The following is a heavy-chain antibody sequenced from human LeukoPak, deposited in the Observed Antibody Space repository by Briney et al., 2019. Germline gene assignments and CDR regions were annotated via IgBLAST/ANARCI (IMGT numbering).Heavy chain of an antibody. J-gene: IGHJ4*02. CDR3: ARDSGTFDY. V-gene: IGHV4-30-2*01. CDR2: IYHSGST. CDR1: GGSISSGGYS. Sequence: SQTLSLTCAVSGGSISSGGYSWSWIRQPPGKGLEWIGYIYHSGSTYYNPSLKSRVTISVDRSKNQFSLKLSSVTAADTAVYYCARDSGTFDYWGQGTLVTVSS. D-gene: IGHD3-10*01.